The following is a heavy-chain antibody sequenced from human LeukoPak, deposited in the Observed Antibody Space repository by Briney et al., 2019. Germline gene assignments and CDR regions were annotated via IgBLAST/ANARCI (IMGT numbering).Heavy chain of an antibody. Sequence: GASVKVSCKASGGTFSSYAISWVRQAPGQGLEWMGGIIPIFGTANYAQKFQGRVTITADESTSTAYMELSSLRSEDTAVYYCARDRGYCSSTSCYFFDYWGQGTLVTVSS. V-gene: IGHV1-69*13. J-gene: IGHJ4*02. CDR2: IIPIFGTA. CDR1: GGTFSSYA. D-gene: IGHD2-2*01. CDR3: ARDRGYCSSTSCYFFDY.